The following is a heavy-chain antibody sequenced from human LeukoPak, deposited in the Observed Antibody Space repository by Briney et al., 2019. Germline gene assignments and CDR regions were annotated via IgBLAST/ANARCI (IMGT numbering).Heavy chain of an antibody. V-gene: IGHV3-23*01. Sequence: GGSLRLSCAASGFTFSSYAMSWVRQAPGKGLEWVSGSGSGGSTHYADSVKGRFTISRDKSKNTLYLQMNSLRAEDTAIYYCAKDFWGGYYPNYWGQGTLVTVSS. D-gene: IGHD3-3*01. J-gene: IGHJ4*02. CDR1: GFTFSSYA. CDR2: SGSGGST. CDR3: AKDFWGGYYPNY.